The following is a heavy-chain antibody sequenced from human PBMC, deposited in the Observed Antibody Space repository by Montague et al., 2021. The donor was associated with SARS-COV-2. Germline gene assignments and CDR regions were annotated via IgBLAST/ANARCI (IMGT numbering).Heavy chain of an antibody. CDR1: GGSLSNNY. CDR2: VNQSGGTT. J-gene: IGHJ4*02. V-gene: IGHV4-34*01. Sequence: ETLSLTCALLGGSLSNNYWTRVRQPPGKGLEWIGEVNQSGGTTHYNPSRKSRVKISLDRSSNQMSLNLESVTAADTAVYYCARVPLYFEAFDSWGQGILVTVSS. CDR3: ARVPLYFEAFDS. D-gene: IGHD3-9*01.